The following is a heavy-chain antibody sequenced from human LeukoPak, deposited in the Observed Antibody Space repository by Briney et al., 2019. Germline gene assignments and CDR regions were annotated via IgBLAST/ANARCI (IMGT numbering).Heavy chain of an antibody. V-gene: IGHV3-7*03. CDR1: GFIFSTYW. CDR2: ITQDGSEK. J-gene: IGHJ4*02. Sequence: GGSLRLSCAASGFIFSTYWMSWVRQAPGKGLEWVANITQDGSEKYYVDSVRSRFTISRDNAKNLLYLQMNSLRAEDTAVYYCARDGMATINSWGQGPVATVSS. CDR3: ARDGMATINS. D-gene: IGHD5-12*01.